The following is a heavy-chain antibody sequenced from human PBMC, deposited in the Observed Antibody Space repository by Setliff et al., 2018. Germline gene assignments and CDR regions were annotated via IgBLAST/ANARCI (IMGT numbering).Heavy chain of an antibody. Sequence: GGSLRLSCAASGFTAGGNYMNWVRQAPGKGLEWVSVIHPAGTTFYADSVKGRFTISRDSSKNTVYLQMNTLRAEDTAIYYCARGGVFGSSYLDFWGRGTLVTVSS. V-gene: IGHV3-53*01. CDR3: ARGGVFGSSYLDF. CDR2: IHPAGTT. J-gene: IGHJ2*01. D-gene: IGHD3-10*02. CDR1: GFTAGGNY.